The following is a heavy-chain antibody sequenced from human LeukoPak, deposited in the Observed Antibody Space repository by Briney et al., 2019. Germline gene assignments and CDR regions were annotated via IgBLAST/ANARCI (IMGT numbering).Heavy chain of an antibody. CDR1: GGSISSGDYY. CDR2: IYYSGTT. V-gene: IGHV4-30-4*01. Sequence: SETQSLTCTVSGGSISSGDYYWSWFRQPPGKGLEWIGYIYYSGTTYYNPSLRSRVTISVDTSKNQFSLKLNSVTAADTAVYYCARKRYDDPYFFDYWGQGTLVTVSS. D-gene: IGHD3-22*01. J-gene: IGHJ4*02. CDR3: ARKRYDDPYFFDY.